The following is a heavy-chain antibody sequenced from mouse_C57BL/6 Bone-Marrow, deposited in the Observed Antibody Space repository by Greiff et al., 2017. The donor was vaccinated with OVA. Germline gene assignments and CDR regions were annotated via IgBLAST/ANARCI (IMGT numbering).Heavy chain of an antibody. CDR1: GYTFTSYT. CDR2: INPSSGYT. Sequence: QVHVKQSGAELARPGASVKMSCKASGYTFTSYTMHWVKQRPGQGLEWIGYINPSSGYTKYNQKFKDKATLTADKSSSTAYMQLSSLTSEDSAVYYCARWDYGFAYWGQGTLVTVSA. D-gene: IGHD2-4*01. CDR3: ARWDYGFAY. V-gene: IGHV1-4*01. J-gene: IGHJ3*01.